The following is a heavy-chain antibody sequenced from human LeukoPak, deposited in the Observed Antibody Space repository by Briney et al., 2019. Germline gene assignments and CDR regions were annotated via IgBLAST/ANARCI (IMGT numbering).Heavy chain of an antibody. J-gene: IGHJ4*02. D-gene: IGHD4-11*01. CDR3: AKGVLGLQSYFDY. CDR2: ISGSGGFT. Sequence: GGSLRLSCAASGFTFSSYSMNWVRQAPGKGLEWVSAISGSGGFTYYADSVRGRFTISRDNSKNTLFLQMNSLRAEDTAVYYCAKGVLGLQSYFDYWGQGSLVTVSS. CDR1: GFTFSSYS. V-gene: IGHV3-23*01.